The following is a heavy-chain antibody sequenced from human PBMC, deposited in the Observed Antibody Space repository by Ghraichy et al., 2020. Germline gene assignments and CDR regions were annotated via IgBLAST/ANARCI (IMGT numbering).Heavy chain of an antibody. Sequence: ASVKVSCKASGYTFTGYYMHWVRQAPGQGLEWMGWINPNSGGTNYAQKFQGRVTMTRDTSISTAYMELSRLRSDDTAVYYCARDKRYCSSTNCYFFDYWGQGTLVTVSS. CDR2: INPNSGGT. CDR3: ARDKRYCSSTNCYFFDY. J-gene: IGHJ4*02. D-gene: IGHD2-2*01. CDR1: GYTFTGYY. V-gene: IGHV1-2*02.